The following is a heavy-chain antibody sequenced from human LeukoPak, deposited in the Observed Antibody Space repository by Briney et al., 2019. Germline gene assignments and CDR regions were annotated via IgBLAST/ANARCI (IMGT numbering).Heavy chain of an antibody. J-gene: IGHJ2*01. D-gene: IGHD3-22*01. V-gene: IGHV4-30-2*01. CDR2: IYHSGST. CDR1: GGSISSGGYS. Sequence: SETLSLTCAVSGGSISSGGYSWSWIRQPPGKGLEWIGYIYHSGSTYYNPSLKSRVTISVDRSKNQFSLKLSSVTAADTAVYYCARTYYYDSSAADWYFDLWGRGTLVIVSS. CDR3: ARTYYYDSSAADWYFDL.